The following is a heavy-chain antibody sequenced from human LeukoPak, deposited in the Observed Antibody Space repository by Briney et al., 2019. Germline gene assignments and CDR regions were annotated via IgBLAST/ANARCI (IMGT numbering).Heavy chain of an antibody. CDR1: RFPFSSYW. Sequence: VGSLRLSCEPSRFPFSSYWMLWVRQAPGKGLVWVSRISGDGTIKTYADFVRGRFTISRDKTKNILYLQMNSLKVEDTAIYFCSRSQFDYWGQGVLVTVSS. CDR2: ISGDGTIK. V-gene: IGHV3-74*03. CDR3: SRSQFDY. J-gene: IGHJ4*02.